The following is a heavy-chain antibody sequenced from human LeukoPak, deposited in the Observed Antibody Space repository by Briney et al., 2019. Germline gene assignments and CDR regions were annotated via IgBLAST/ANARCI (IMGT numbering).Heavy chain of an antibody. CDR2: IYTGGDT. D-gene: IGHD6-19*01. J-gene: IGHJ1*01. V-gene: IGHV3-53*01. CDR3: AGGQMFTSGGFDV. Sequence: GGSLRLSCAASGFTFSSYALSWVRQAPGKGLEWVSVIYTGGDTYYADSVRGRFTISRDNSKNTVNLQMNSLRAEDTALYYCAGGQMFTSGGFDVWGQSTLVTVSS. CDR1: GFTFSSYA.